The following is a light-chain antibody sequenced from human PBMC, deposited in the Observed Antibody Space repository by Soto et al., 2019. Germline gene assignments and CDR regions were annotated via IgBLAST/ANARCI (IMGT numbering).Light chain of an antibody. CDR2: GAS. CDR1: QSVSSSY. Sequence: EIVLTQSPGTLSLSPGERATLSFRASQSVSSSYLAWYQQKPGQAPRLLIYGASTRATGVPARFSGSGSGTEFTLTISSLQSEDVAVYWCQQYNNWPLTFGPGTRLEIK. CDR3: QQYNNWPLT. V-gene: IGKV3D-15*01. J-gene: IGKJ5*01.